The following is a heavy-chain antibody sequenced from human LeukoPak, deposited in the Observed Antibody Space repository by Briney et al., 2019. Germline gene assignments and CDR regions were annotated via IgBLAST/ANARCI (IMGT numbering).Heavy chain of an antibody. D-gene: IGHD5-12*01. CDR1: GFTFSSWW. J-gene: IGHJ6*04. CDR3: ARGHIGKDV. Sequence: GGTLRLSCAVSGFTFSSWWMPWVRQAPGKGLEWVANIKQDGSEKNYVDSVKGRFNIYRDNAKNSLDLEMKRLRAEDTAVYYCARGHIGKDVWGKGATVTVSS. CDR2: IKQDGSEK. V-gene: IGHV3-7*01.